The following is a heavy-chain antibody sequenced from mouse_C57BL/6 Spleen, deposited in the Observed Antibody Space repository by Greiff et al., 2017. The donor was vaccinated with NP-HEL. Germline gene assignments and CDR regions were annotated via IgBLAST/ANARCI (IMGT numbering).Heavy chain of an antibody. CDR1: GYTFTDYE. J-gene: IGHJ4*01. Sequence: VQLQQPGAELVRPGASVTLSCKASGYTFTDYEMHWVKQTPVHGLEWIGAIDPETGGTAYNQKFKGKAILTADKSSSTAYMELRSLTSEDAAVYYCTRGDYYGSSAMDYWGQGTSVTVSS. CDR3: TRGDYYGSSAMDY. CDR2: IDPETGGT. D-gene: IGHD1-1*01. V-gene: IGHV1-15*01.